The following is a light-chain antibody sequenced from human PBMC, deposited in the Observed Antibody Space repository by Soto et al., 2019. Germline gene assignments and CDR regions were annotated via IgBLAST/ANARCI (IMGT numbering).Light chain of an antibody. J-gene: IGLJ2*01. CDR1: SSDVGGYNY. V-gene: IGLV2-14*01. CDR2: DVS. CDR3: SSYTSSSTPRVV. Sequence: QSALTQPASVSGSPGQSITISCTGTSSDVGGYNYVSWYQQHPGKAPKLMIYDVSNRPSGVSNRFSGSKSGNTASLTISGLQAEDDADYYGSSYTSSSTPRVVFGGGTKVTVL.